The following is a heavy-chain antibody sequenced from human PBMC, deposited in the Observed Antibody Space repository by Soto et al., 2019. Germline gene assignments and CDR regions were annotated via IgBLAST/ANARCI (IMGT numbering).Heavy chain of an antibody. Sequence: VASVKVSCKASGYTFTSYGISWVRQAPGQGLEWMGWISAYNGNTNYAQKLQGRVTITADKSTSTAYMELSSLRSEDTAVYYCASRLGDIVVVPAARGKGIGYYYYYYGMDVWGQGTTVTVSS. CDR3: ASRLGDIVVVPAARGKGIGYYYYYYGMDV. J-gene: IGHJ6*02. CDR2: ISAYNGNT. V-gene: IGHV1-18*01. CDR1: GYTFTSYG. D-gene: IGHD2-2*01.